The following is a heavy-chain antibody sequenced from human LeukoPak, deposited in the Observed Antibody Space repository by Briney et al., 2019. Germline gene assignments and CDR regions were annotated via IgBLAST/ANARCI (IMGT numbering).Heavy chain of an antibody. CDR3: AKDPTHYRVWDYYETIGLSY. V-gene: IGHV3-23*01. D-gene: IGHD3-22*01. Sequence: GGSLRLSCAASGFTFSSYAMSWVRQAPGKGLEWVSAISGGGGSTHYADSVKGRFTISRDNSKNTLNLHMNSLRAEDTAVYYCAKDPTHYRVWDYYETIGLSYWGQGTLVTVSS. CDR2: ISGGGGST. CDR1: GFTFSSYA. J-gene: IGHJ4*02.